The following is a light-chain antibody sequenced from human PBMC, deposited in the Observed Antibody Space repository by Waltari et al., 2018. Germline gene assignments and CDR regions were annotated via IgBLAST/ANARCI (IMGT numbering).Light chain of an antibody. V-gene: IGKV1-8*01. J-gene: IGKJ5*01. Sequence: AIQMTQSPSSLPASIGDRVTITCRASQGISSYLAWYQQKPGTAPKLLIYAASTLQSGVPSRFSGSGSGTDFTLTISCLQSEDFATYYCQQYYSYLPITFGQGTRLDLK. CDR1: QGISSY. CDR3: QQYYSYLPIT. CDR2: AAS.